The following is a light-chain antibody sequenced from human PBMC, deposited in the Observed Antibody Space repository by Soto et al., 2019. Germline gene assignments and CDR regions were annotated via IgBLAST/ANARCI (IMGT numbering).Light chain of an antibody. J-gene: IGLJ1*01. CDR3: KSYTSRSTYV. CDR2: DVS. Sequence: LTQPASVSGSPGQSITISCTGTSSDVGSYNLVSWYQQHPGKAPKLMIYDVSKRSSGVSSRFSGSKSDNTASLTISGLQAEDEADYYCKSYTSRSTYVFGTGTKVTVL. V-gene: IGLV2-14*02. CDR1: SSDVGSYNL.